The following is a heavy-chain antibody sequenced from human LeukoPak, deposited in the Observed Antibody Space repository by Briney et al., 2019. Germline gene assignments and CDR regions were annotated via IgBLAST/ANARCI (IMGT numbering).Heavy chain of an antibody. Sequence: SETLSLTCAVSGDYISSSSYYWGWIRQSPGTGLEWIGDIYHSGRTYYNPSLKSRVTISVDTSKNQFSLKLSSVTAADTAVYYCATQYGDHAWGATGIGYWGQGTLVTVSS. D-gene: IGHD4-17*01. CDR3: ATQYGDHAWGATGIGY. CDR1: GDYISSSSYY. CDR2: IYHSGRT. V-gene: IGHV4-39*07. J-gene: IGHJ4*02.